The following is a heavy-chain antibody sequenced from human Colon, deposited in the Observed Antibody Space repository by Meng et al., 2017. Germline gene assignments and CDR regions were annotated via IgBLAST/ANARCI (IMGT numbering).Heavy chain of an antibody. V-gene: IGHV4-31*03. Sequence: QVHQRESVPALLKPSQTLSPTIPVSGGSISRGDYYWSWSRQHPGKGLEWIGYFYFSGNTYYSPSLKSRVSISVDTSKNRFSLNLSSVTAADTAVYYCARYFYDSRGVTWFDPWGQGTLVTVSS. CDR2: FYFSGNT. J-gene: IGHJ5*02. D-gene: IGHD3-22*01. CDR3: ARYFYDSRGVTWFDP. CDR1: GGSISRGDYY.